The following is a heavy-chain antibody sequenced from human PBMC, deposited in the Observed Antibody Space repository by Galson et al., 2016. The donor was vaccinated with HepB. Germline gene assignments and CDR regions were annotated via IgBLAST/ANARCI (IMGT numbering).Heavy chain of an antibody. CDR3: AGGHYGSGSFYLFDY. Sequence: QSGAEVKKPGESLRISCKGSGYSFTSYWISWVRQMPGKGLEWMGRIDPSDSYTNYSPSFQGHVTISADKSISTAYLQWSSLKASDTAVYYCAGGHYGSGSFYLFDYWGQGTLSPSPQ. CDR1: GYSFTSYW. V-gene: IGHV5-10-1*01. D-gene: IGHD3-10*01. CDR2: IDPSDSYT. J-gene: IGHJ4*02.